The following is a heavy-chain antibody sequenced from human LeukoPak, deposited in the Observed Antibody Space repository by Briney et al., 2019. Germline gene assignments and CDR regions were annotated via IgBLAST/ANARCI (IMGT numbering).Heavy chain of an antibody. CDR3: ARDKGPPRRVAGHFDY. CDR1: GYTFTNYY. J-gene: IGHJ4*02. V-gene: IGHV1-3*01. CDR2: INAGNGNT. Sequence: GASVKVSCKASGYTFTNYYMHWVRQAPGQRLEWMGWINAGNGNTKYSQKFQGRVTITRDTSASTAYMELSSLRSEDTAVYYCARDKGPPRRVAGHFDYWGQGTLVTVSS. D-gene: IGHD6-19*01.